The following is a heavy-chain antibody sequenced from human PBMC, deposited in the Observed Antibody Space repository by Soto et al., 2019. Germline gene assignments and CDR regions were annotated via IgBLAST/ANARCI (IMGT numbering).Heavy chain of an antibody. CDR1: GYSFTSYW. CDR2: IYPGDSDT. CDR3: ASSMVRGVIINPSAFDI. J-gene: IGHJ3*02. D-gene: IGHD3-10*01. Sequence: GESLKISCKGSGYSFTSYWIGWVRQMPGKGLEWMGIIYPGDSDTRYSPSFQGQVTISADKSISTAYLQWSSLKASDTAMYYCASSMVRGVIINPSAFDIWGQGTMVTVSS. V-gene: IGHV5-51*01.